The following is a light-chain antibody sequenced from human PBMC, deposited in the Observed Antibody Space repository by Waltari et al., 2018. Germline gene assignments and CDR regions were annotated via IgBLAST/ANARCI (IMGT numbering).Light chain of an antibody. Sequence: EVVMTQSPAALSVSPGERVTLSWKASRKIDNNLAWYQQKPGQRPRLLLNRASTRATGVPARFSGSGSGTEFTLTISSLQSEDCAVFYCQQYNRWPPLTFGGGTKVEIK. J-gene: IGKJ4*01. V-gene: IGKV3-15*01. CDR1: RKIDNN. CDR3: QQYNRWPPLT. CDR2: RAS.